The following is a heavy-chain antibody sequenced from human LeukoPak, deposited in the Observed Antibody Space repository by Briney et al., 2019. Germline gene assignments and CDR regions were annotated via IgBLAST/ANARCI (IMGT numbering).Heavy chain of an antibody. CDR3: ARPSLEWLFPNWFDP. Sequence: SETLSLTCAVYGGSFSGYYWSWIRQPPGKGLEWIGEINHSGSTNYNPSLKSRVTISVDTSKNQFSLKLSSVTAADTAVYYCARPSLEWLFPNWFDPWGQGTLVTVSS. J-gene: IGHJ5*02. D-gene: IGHD3-3*01. CDR1: GGSFSGYY. CDR2: INHSGST. V-gene: IGHV4-34*01.